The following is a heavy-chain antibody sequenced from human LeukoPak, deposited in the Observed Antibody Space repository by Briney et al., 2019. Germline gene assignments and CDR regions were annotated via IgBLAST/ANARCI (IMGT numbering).Heavy chain of an antibody. Sequence: ASVKVSCKASGYTFTGHLIHWVRQAPGQRLEWMGWINPNSGGTTYAPKFRGRVTMTRDTSTSTLYMELSNLRSDDTAVYYCAREREGLYDILTGYFAYWGQGTLVIVSS. D-gene: IGHD3-9*01. V-gene: IGHV1-2*02. J-gene: IGHJ4*02. CDR2: INPNSGGT. CDR1: GYTFTGHL. CDR3: AREREGLYDILTGYFAY.